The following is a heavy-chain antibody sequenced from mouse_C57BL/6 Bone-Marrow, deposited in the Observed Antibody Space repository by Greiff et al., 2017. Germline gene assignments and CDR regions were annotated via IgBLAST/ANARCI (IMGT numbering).Heavy chain of an antibody. CDR2: INPSTGGT. CDR1: GYSFTGYY. CDR3: ARYDGY. J-gene: IGHJ3*02. Sequence: EVQLQQPGPELVKPGASVKISCKASGYSFTGYYMNWVKQSPEKSLEWIGEINPSTGGTTYNQKFKAKATLTVDKSSSTAYMQLKSLTSEDSAVYYCARYDGYWGQGTLVTVSA. D-gene: IGHD2-3*01. V-gene: IGHV1-42*01.